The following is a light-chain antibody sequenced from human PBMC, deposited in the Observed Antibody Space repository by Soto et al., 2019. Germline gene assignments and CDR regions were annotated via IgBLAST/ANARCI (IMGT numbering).Light chain of an antibody. CDR3: QQSYSTPFT. V-gene: IGKV1-39*01. J-gene: IGKJ3*01. CDR2: AAS. Sequence: DIQMTQSPSSLSASVGDRVTITCQASQDISNYLNWYQQKPGKAPKLLIYAASSLQSGVPSRFSGSGSGTDFTLTISSLQPEDFATYYCQQSYSTPFTFGPGTKVDI. CDR1: QDISNY.